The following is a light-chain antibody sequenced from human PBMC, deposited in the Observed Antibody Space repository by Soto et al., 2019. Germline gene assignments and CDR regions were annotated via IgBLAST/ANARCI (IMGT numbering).Light chain of an antibody. Sequence: QFMLTQPRSASGSPVHPVAIRCIETRSDVGGYNYVSWYQQHPGKAPKLMIYEVSKRPSGVPDRFSGSKSGNTASLTVSGLQAEDEADYYCSSYAGSNIHYVFGTGTKVTVL. CDR3: SSYAGSNIHYV. CDR2: EVS. J-gene: IGLJ1*01. CDR1: RSDVGGYNY. V-gene: IGLV2-8*01.